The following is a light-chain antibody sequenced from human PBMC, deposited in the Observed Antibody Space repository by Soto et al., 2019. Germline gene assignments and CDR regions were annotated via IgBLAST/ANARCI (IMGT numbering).Light chain of an antibody. J-gene: IGLJ2*01. V-gene: IGLV2-11*01. CDR2: AVS. CDR1: NSDVGAYNY. Sequence: QSALTQPASVSGSPGQSITISCTGTNSDVGAYNYISWYQQFPGKAPKVIISAVSQRPSGIPERFSGSNSGNTATLTISRVEAGDEADYYCQVWDSSSDHPGVFGGGTQLTVL. CDR3: QVWDSSSDHPGV.